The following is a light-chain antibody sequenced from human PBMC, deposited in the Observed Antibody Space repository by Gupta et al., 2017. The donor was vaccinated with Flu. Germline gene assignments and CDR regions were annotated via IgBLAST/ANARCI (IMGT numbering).Light chain of an antibody. CDR3: QQYDNLQLT. J-gene: IGKJ5*01. Sequence: DIQMTQSPSSLSASVGDRVTITCQASQDIINYLNWYQQKPGKAPKLLIYDASNLERGVPSRFSGSGSGTDFTFTISSLQPDDFATYYCQQYDNLQLTFGQGTRLEVK. CDR1: QDIINY. V-gene: IGKV1-33*01. CDR2: DAS.